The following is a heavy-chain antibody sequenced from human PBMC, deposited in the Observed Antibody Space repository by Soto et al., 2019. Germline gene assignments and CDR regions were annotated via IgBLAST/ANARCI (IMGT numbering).Heavy chain of an antibody. Sequence: SVKVSCKASGGTFTSSAVQWVRQARGQRLEWIGWIVVGSGNTNYAQKFQERVTITRDVSTSTAYMELSSLRSEDTAVYYCAARVTQGAFDIWGQGTMVTVSS. CDR3: AARVTQGAFDI. D-gene: IGHD4-4*01. J-gene: IGHJ3*02. CDR2: IVVGSGNT. CDR1: GGTFTSSA. V-gene: IGHV1-58*01.